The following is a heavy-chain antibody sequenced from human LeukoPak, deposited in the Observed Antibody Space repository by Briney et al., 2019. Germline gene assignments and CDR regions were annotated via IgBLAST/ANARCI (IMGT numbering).Heavy chain of an antibody. J-gene: IGHJ6*03. Sequence: GGSLRLSCAASGFTFSDYYMNWVPQAPGKGLECVSFISSTRTMFYTDSVKGRFTISRNNAKNSLNLQMNSLRAEDTAVYYCAREGCFGSRCYSSTPSWYYYYMDVWGKGTTVTVSS. CDR3: AREGCFGSRCYSSTPSWYYYYMDV. D-gene: IGHD2-21*02. CDR1: GFTFSDYY. CDR2: ISSTRTM. V-gene: IGHV3-69-1*01.